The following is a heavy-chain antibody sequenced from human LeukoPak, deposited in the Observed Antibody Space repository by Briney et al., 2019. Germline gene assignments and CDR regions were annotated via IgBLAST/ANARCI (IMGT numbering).Heavy chain of an antibody. V-gene: IGHV4-34*01. Sequence: PSETLSLTCAVYGGSFSGYYWSWIRQPPGKGLEWIGEINHSGSTNYNPSLKSRVTISVDTSKNQFSLKLSSVTAADTAVYYCARLGIVVVPAASDWFDPWGQGTLVTVSS. J-gene: IGHJ5*02. CDR2: INHSGST. CDR1: GGSFSGYY. D-gene: IGHD2-2*01. CDR3: ARLGIVVVPAASDWFDP.